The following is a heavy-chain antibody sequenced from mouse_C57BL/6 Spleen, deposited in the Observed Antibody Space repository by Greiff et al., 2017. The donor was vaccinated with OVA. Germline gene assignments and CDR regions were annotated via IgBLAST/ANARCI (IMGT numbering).Heavy chain of an antibody. CDR1: GYTFTGYW. CDR2: ILPGSGST. V-gene: IGHV1-9*01. CDR3: ARGYDRVAY. Sequence: VQLQQSGAELMKPGASVKLSCKATGYTFTGYWIEWVKQRPGHGLEWIGEILPGSGSTNYHEKFKGKATFTADTSSNTAYMQLSSLTTEDSAIYYCARGYDRVAYWGQGTLVTVSA. J-gene: IGHJ3*01. D-gene: IGHD2-2*01.